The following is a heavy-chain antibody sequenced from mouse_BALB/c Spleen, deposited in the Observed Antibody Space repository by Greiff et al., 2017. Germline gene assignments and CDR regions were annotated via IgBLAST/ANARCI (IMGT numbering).Heavy chain of an antibody. D-gene: IGHD2-4*01. CDR2: ISYSGST. Sequence: EVKLMESGPGLVKPSQSLSLTCTVTGYSITSDYAWNWIRQFPGNKLEWMGYISYSGSTSYNPSLKSRISITRDTSKNQFFLQLNSVTTEDTATYYCASIYYDYSWFAYWGQGTLVTVSA. J-gene: IGHJ3*01. V-gene: IGHV3-2*02. CDR3: ASIYYDYSWFAY. CDR1: GYSITSDYA.